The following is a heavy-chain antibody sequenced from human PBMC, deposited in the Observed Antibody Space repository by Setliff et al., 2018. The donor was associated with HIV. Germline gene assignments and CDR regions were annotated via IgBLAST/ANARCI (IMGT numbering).Heavy chain of an antibody. V-gene: IGHV4-39*07. CDR1: GESISSSSYY. J-gene: IGHJ4*02. CDR2: IYYSGST. CDR3: ARAAAGNTGPFDL. D-gene: IGHD4-17*01. Sequence: SETLSLTCSVSGESISSSSYYWGWIRQPPGKGLEWIGSIYYSGSTYYNPSLKSRVTMSVDTSKNQFSLKLTSVTASDTAVYYCARAAAGNTGPFDLWGQGSPVTVSS.